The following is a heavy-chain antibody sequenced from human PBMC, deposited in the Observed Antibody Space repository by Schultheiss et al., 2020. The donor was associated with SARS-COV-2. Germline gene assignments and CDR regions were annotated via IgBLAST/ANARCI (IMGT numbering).Heavy chain of an antibody. CDR1: GFTFSSYA. Sequence: GGSLRLSCAASGFTFSSYAMHWVRQAPGKGLEWVSYISSSSSYTNYADSVKGRFTISRDNAKNSLYLQMNSLRAEDTALYYCAKEQPTAMYFPVVAWGQGTLVTVSS. J-gene: IGHJ5*02. CDR3: AKEQPTAMYFPVVA. CDR2: ISSSSSYT. D-gene: IGHD2-2*01. V-gene: IGHV3-21*05.